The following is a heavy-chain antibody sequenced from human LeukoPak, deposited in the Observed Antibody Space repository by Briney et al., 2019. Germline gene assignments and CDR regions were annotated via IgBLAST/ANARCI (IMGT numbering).Heavy chain of an antibody. CDR2: ISNGNT. Sequence: GGTLRLSCAASGFPFSNHAMSWVRQPPGKGLEWVAAISNGNTYYADPVRGRFAISRDDFKNLVYLQMNSLRDEGTALYYGVGEAGYCASVCLKSNWFAPWGQGTQVTVSS. V-gene: IGHV3-23*01. CDR3: VGEAGYCASVCLKSNWFAP. CDR1: GFPFSNHA. J-gene: IGHJ5*02. D-gene: IGHD2-15*01.